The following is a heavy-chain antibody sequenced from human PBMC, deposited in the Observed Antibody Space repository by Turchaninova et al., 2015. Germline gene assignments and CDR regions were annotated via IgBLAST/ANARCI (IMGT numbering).Heavy chain of an antibody. CDR1: GGSFSGYY. J-gene: IGHJ4*02. CDR2: INQSGST. CDR3: ARGRDYYGSGIDY. Sequence: QVQLQQWGAGLLKPSETLSLTCAVYGGSFSGYYWRWIRQPPGKGLEWIGEINQSGSTHYNPSLKSRGAISVDTSKNQFSRKLSSVTAAVTAVYYCARGRDYYGSGIDYWGQGTLVTVSS. V-gene: IGHV4-34*01. D-gene: IGHD3-10*01.